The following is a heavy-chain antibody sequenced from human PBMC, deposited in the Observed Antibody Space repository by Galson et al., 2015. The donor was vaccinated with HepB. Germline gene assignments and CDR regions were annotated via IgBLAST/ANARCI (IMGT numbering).Heavy chain of an antibody. V-gene: IGHV4-4*02. CDR3: ARRLQGYCSSTSCYKGWFDP. CDR1: GGSISSSSW. D-gene: IGHD2-2*02. Sequence: LSLTCTVSGGSISSSSWWSWVRQPPGKGLEWIGEIYHSGSTNYNPSLKSRVTISVDKSKNQFSLKLSSVTAADTAVYYCARRLQGYCSSTSCYKGWFDPWGQGTLVTVSS. CDR2: IYHSGST. J-gene: IGHJ5*02.